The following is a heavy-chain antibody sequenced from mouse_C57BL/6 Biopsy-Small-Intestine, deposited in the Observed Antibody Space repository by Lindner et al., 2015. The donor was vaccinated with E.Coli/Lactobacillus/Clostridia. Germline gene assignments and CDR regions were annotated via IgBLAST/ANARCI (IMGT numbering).Heavy chain of an antibody. D-gene: IGHD2-5*01. V-gene: IGHV1-39*01. CDR2: INPYYGGT. CDR1: GFSFTDYN. J-gene: IGHJ4*01. CDR3: AAYYSKGDYAMDY. Sequence: VQLQESGPELVKPGASVKISCKASGFSFTDYNMNWVKRSHGKSLEWIGNINPYYGGTTYNQNFKGRATLTVDKSSNTAYMQLNSLTSEDSAVYYCAAYYSKGDYAMDYWGQGTSVTVSS.